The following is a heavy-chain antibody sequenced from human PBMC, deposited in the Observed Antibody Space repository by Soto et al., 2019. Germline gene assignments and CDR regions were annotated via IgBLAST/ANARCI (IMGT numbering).Heavy chain of an antibody. CDR2: IIPILGIA. CDR3: ARDRIWDYGSEDDY. V-gene: IGHV1-69*04. Sequence: AASVKVSCKASGGTFISYTISWVRQAPGQGLEWMGRIIPILGIANYAQKFQGRVTITADKSTSTAYMELSSLRSEDTAVYYCARDRIWDYGSEDDYWGQGTLVTVSS. CDR1: GGTFISYT. J-gene: IGHJ4*02. D-gene: IGHD3-10*01.